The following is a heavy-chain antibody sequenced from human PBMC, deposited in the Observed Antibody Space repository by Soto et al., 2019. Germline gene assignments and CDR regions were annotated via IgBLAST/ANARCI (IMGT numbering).Heavy chain of an antibody. J-gene: IGHJ6*03. CDR3: ARGLYSSSWYDQLYYYYYYMDV. D-gene: IGHD6-13*01. V-gene: IGHV4-39*01. CDR2: FYYSGST. CDR1: GGSISSSSYY. Sequence: SETLSLTCTVSGGSISSSSYYWGWIRQPPGKGLEWIGSFYYSGSTYYNPSLESRVTISVDTSKNQFSLKLSSVTAADTAVYYCARGLYSSSWYDQLYYYYYYMDVWGKGTTVTVSS.